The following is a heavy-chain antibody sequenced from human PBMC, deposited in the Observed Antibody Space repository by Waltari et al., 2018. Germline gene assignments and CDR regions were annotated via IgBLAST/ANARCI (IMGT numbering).Heavy chain of an antibody. V-gene: IGHV1-69*08. CDR3: ARGYSNYVGAFDI. CDR1: GGNFSSYA. J-gene: IGHJ3*02. CDR2: IIPIFGTA. D-gene: IGHD4-4*01. Sequence: QVQLVQSGAEVKKPRSSVKVSCKASGGNFSSYAIRWVRQAPGQGLEGMGRIIPIFGTANYAQKFKGRVTITADKTTSTAYMELSSLRSEDTAVYYCARGYSNYVGAFDIWGQGTMVTVSS.